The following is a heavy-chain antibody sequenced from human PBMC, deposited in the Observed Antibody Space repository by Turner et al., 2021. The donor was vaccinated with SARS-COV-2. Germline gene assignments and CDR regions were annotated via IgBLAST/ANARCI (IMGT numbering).Heavy chain of an antibody. D-gene: IGHD4-17*01. CDR2: RRADGSDQ. J-gene: IGHJ4*02. V-gene: IGHV3-7*01. CDR1: GFPFSTYW. CDR3: ARHGDYCFAH. Sequence: EVQLVESGGALVPPGGSLRLSCAASGFPFSTYWMAWVRHAPGKGLEWGAHRRADGSDQYYVGSVKGRFTISRDNVESSLFLQMNSLRAEDTAVYYCARHGDYCFAHWGQGTLLTVSS.